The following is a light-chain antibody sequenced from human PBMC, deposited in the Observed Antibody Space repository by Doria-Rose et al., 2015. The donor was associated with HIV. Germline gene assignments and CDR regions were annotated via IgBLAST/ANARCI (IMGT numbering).Light chain of an antibody. CDR3: QQRSNWPPIIT. V-gene: IGKV3-11*01. J-gene: IGKJ3*01. CDR2: DAS. Sequence: EIVLTQSPATLSLSPGERATLSCRASQSVSSNLAWYQQKPGQAPRLLIYDASNRATGIPARFSGSGSGTDFTLTISSLEPEDFAVYFCQQRSNWPPIITFGPGTKVDI. CDR1: QSVSSN.